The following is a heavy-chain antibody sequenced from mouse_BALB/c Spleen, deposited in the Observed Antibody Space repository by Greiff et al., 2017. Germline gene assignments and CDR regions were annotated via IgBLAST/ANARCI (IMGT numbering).Heavy chain of an antibody. V-gene: IGHV1-87*01. D-gene: IGHD1-1*01. Sequence: QVQLQQSGAELVRPGTSVKVSCKASGYAFTNYLIEWVKQRPGQGLEWIGAIYPGDGDTRYTQKFKGKATLTADKSSSTAYMQLSSLASEDSAVYYCARGAHYYGSRGAYFDYWGQGTTLTVSS. CDR3: ARGAHYYGSRGAYFDY. CDR2: IYPGDGDT. J-gene: IGHJ2*01. CDR1: GYAFTNYL.